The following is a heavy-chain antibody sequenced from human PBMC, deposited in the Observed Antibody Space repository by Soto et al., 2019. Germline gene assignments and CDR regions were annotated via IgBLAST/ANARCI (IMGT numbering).Heavy chain of an antibody. CDR3: ARGGLRFLEWFGPAFDI. Sequence: GASVKVSCKASGYTFTSYDINWVRQATGQGLEWMGWMNPNSGNTGYAQKFQGRVTMTRNTSLSTAYLELSSLRSEDTSVFYCARGGLRFLEWFGPAFDIWGQGTMVTVSS. J-gene: IGHJ3*02. CDR2: MNPNSGNT. D-gene: IGHD3-3*01. CDR1: GYTFTSYD. V-gene: IGHV1-8*01.